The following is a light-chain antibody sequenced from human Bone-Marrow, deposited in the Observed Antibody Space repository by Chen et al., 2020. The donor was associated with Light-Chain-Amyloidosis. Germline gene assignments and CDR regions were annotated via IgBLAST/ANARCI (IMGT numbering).Light chain of an antibody. CDR2: GAS. J-gene: IGKJ3*01. CDR3: QQYNNWPLT. Sequence: EIVMTQSPATLSVSPGERATLSCSASQSISSNLAWYQQKPGQAPRLLIYGASTRATGIPARFSGSGSGTEFTLTISSLQSEDFAVYYCQQYNNWPLTFGPGIKVDIK. CDR1: QSISSN. V-gene: IGKV3-15*01.